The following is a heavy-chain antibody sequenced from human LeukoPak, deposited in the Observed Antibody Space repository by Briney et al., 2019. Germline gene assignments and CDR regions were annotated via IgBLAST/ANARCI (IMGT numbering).Heavy chain of an antibody. J-gene: IGHJ6*02. CDR3: ARVGDWSDYYGMDA. CDR1: GFTFSSHT. Sequence: GGSLRLSCAASGFTFSSHTMTWVRQAPGKGLEWVSGIFGSGGSTYYADSVKGRFTVSRDNSKNTLYLQMNSLRAEDTAVYYCARVGDWSDYYGMDAWGQGTTVSVSS. V-gene: IGHV3-23*01. D-gene: IGHD3-16*01. CDR2: IFGSGGST.